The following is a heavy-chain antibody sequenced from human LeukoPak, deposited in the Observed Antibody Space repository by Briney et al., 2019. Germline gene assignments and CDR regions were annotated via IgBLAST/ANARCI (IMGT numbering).Heavy chain of an antibody. Sequence: SETLSLTCGVSGDSITTTNFWSWVRQPPGGGLEWIGEISLRGRSPYKPSLKSRVNISIAESKNHLYRSLGSVTAADTAVYYCSRESGPYCPFGHWGQGTLVAVTS. V-gene: IGHV4-4*02. D-gene: IGHD1-26*01. CDR1: GDSITTTNF. CDR3: SRESGPYCPFGH. J-gene: IGHJ5*02. CDR2: ISLRGRS.